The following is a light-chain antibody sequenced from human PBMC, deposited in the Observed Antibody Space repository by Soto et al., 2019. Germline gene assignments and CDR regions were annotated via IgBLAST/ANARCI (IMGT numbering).Light chain of an antibody. CDR3: SSYTSSNTYV. CDR1: SSDFCGYNS. V-gene: IGLV2-14*03. Sequence: QSVLTQPASVSGSPGQSIAISCTGTSSDFCGYNSVSWYQQHPGKAPKLMIYNVSNRPSGVSDRFSGSKSGNTASLTISGLQAEDEADYYCSSYTSSNTYVFGTGTKVTVL. CDR2: NVS. J-gene: IGLJ1*01.